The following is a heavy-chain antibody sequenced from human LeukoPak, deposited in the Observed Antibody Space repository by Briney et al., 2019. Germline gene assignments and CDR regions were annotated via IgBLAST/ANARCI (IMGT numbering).Heavy chain of an antibody. CDR3: STTVTSDDYFYYMDV. J-gene: IGHJ6*03. Sequence: SETLSLTCTVSGGSISSSSYYWGWIRQPPGKGLEWIGSIYYSGSTYYNPALKSRVTISVDTSKNQFSLKLSSVSAADTAAYYCSTTVTSDDYFYYMDVSGTGTPVTASS. CDR1: GGSISSSSYY. V-gene: IGHV4-39*01. D-gene: IGHD4-11*01. CDR2: IYYSGST.